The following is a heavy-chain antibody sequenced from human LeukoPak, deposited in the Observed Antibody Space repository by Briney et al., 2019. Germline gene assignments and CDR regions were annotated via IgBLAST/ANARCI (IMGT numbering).Heavy chain of an antibody. Sequence: PSETLSLTCTVSGGSISSSSYYWGWIRQPPGKGLEWIGYIYYSGSTNYNPSLKSRVTISVDTSKNQFSLKLSSVTAADTAVYYCARDLLGGDYLGYYYYYYMDVWGKGTTVTVSS. CDR3: ARDLLGGDYLGYYYYYYMDV. J-gene: IGHJ6*03. CDR1: GGSISSSSYY. CDR2: IYYSGST. V-gene: IGHV4-61*01. D-gene: IGHD2-21*02.